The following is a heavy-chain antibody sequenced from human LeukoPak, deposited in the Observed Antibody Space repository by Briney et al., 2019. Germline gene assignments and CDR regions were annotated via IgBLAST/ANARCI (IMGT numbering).Heavy chain of an antibody. CDR2: IGTYTGNT. CDR1: GYTFISYD. V-gene: IGHV1-18*01. Sequence: ASVKVSCKASGYTFISYDINWVRQAAGQGLEWMGWIGTYTGNTNYVKKSQGRVTMTRDTSTSTAYMELKSLRSDDTAVYYCARDGDSGRTYGGISHYWGQGTLLTVSS. D-gene: IGHD4-23*01. J-gene: IGHJ4*02. CDR3: ARDGDSGRTYGGISHY.